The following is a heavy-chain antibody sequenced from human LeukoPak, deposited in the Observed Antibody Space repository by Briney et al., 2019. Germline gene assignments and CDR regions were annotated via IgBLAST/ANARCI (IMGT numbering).Heavy chain of an antibody. J-gene: IGHJ4*02. Sequence: GGPLRLSCAASGFTFSSYAISWVRQAPGKGLEWVSAISGSGGSTYYADSVKGRFTISRDNSKNTLYLQMNSLRAEDTAVYYCAKDVIVATMRYYFDYWGQGTLVTVSS. CDR1: GFTFSSYA. D-gene: IGHD5-12*01. CDR2: ISGSGGST. V-gene: IGHV3-23*01. CDR3: AKDVIVATMRYYFDY.